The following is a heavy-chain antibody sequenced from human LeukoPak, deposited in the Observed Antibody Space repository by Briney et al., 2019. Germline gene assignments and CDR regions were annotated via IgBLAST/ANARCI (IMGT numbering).Heavy chain of an antibody. CDR1: GDSVSSNSAA. D-gene: IGHD2-21*01. Sequence: SQTLSLTCVISGDSVSSNSAAWNWIRQSPSRGLEWLGRTYYRSKWYNDYAVSVKSRITINPDTSKNHFSLQLNSVTPEDTAVYYCARDQSTDVASGLLWAFDIWGQGTMVTVSS. CDR3: ARDQSTDVASGLLWAFDI. V-gene: IGHV6-1*01. J-gene: IGHJ3*02. CDR2: TYYRSKWYN.